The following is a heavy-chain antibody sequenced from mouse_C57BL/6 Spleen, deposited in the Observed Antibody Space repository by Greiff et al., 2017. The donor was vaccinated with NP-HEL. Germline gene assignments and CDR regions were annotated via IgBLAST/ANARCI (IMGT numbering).Heavy chain of an antibody. CDR2: IHPNSGST. CDR3: GRWVGDSTFDY. J-gene: IGHJ2*01. V-gene: IGHV1-64*01. D-gene: IGHD2-5*01. Sequence: VQLQQPGAELVKPGASVKLSCKASGYTFTSYWMHWVKQRPGQGLEWIGMIHPNSGSTNYNEKFKSKATLTVDKSSSTAYMQLSSLTSEDSAVYCCGRWVGDSTFDYWGQGTTLTVSS. CDR1: GYTFTSYW.